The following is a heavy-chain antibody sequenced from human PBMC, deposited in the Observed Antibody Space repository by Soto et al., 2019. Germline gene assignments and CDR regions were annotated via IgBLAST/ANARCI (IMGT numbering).Heavy chain of an antibody. CDR2: ISGSGGST. CDR3: ANDEGSGQVDY. D-gene: IGHD3-10*01. V-gene: IGHV3-23*01. Sequence: RLWCAASGVNFSSYAMSWVRQAPGKGLEWVSAISGSGGSTYYADSVKGRFTISRDNSKNTLYLQMNSLRAEDTAVYYCANDEGSGQVDYWGQGTLVTVSS. CDR1: GVNFSSYA. J-gene: IGHJ4*02.